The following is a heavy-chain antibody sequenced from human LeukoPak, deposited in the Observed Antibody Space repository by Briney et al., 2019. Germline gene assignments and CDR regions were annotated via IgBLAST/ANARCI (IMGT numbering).Heavy chain of an antibody. CDR1: GYSFTSYW. J-gene: IGHJ4*02. V-gene: IGHV5-51*01. Sequence: GASLKISCKGSGYSFTSYWIGWVRQMPGKGLEWMGIIYPGDSDTRYSPSFQGQVTISADKSISTAYLQWSSLKASDTAMYYCARTVTSLSQPFDYWGQGTLVTVSS. D-gene: IGHD4-17*01. CDR3: ARTVTSLSQPFDY. CDR2: IYPGDSDT.